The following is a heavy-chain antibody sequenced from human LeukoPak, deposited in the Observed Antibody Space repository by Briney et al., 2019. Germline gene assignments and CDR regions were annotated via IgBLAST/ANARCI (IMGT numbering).Heavy chain of an antibody. CDR2: INPNSGGT. D-gene: IGHD3-16*01. J-gene: IGHJ6*03. CDR1: GYTFTGYY. V-gene: IGHV1-2*02. CDR3: AGGVSVYYYMDV. Sequence: ASVKVSCKASGYTFTGYYMHWVRQAPGQGLEWMGWINPNSGGTNYAQKFQGRVTMTRDTSISTAYMELSSLRSEDTAVYYCAGGVSVYYYMDVWGKGTTVTISS.